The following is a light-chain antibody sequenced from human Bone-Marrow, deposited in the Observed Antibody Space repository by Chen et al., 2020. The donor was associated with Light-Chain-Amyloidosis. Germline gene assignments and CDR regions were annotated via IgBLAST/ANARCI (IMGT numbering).Light chain of an antibody. V-gene: IGLV3-25*03. CDR3: QSADSSGTYEVI. Sequence: SSELTQPPSVSVSPGQTARITCSGDDSQTKYAYWYQQQPGQAPVLVIHRDTERPSGISERFSGSSSGTTATLTISGVQAEDEADYHWQSADSSGTYEVIFGGGTKLTVL. CDR1: DSQTKY. J-gene: IGLJ2*01. CDR2: RDT.